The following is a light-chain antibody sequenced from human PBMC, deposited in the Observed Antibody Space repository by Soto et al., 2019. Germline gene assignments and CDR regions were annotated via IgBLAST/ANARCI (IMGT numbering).Light chain of an antibody. CDR1: SSDVGGYNY. J-gene: IGLJ3*02. CDR2: EVN. CDR3: TSYASSSTWV. Sequence: QSALTQPASVSGSPGQSITISCTGTSSDVGGYNYVSWCQQHPGKAPKVMIYEVNNRPSGVSNRFSGSKSGNTASLTISGLQAEDEADYYCTSYASSSTWVFGGGTKLTVL. V-gene: IGLV2-14*01.